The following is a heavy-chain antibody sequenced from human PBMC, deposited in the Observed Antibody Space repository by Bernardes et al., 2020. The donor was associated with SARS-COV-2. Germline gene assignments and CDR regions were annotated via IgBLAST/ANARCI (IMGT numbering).Heavy chain of an antibody. J-gene: IGHJ6*02. Sequence: ASVKVSCKASGYTFTGYYMHWVRQAPGQGLEWMGWINPNSGGTNYAQKFQGWVTMTRDTSISTAYMELSRLRSDDTAVYYCARGTEAAAGTSNYGMDVWGQGTTVTVSS. CDR3: ARGTEAAAGTSNYGMDV. CDR2: INPNSGGT. D-gene: IGHD6-13*01. V-gene: IGHV1-2*04. CDR1: GYTFTGYY.